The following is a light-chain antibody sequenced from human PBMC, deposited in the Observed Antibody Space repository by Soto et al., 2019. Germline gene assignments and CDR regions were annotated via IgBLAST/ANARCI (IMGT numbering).Light chain of an antibody. CDR2: GNS. CDR3: QSYDSCLSVM. V-gene: IGLV1-40*01. Sequence: QSVLTQPPSVSGAPGQRVTISCTGSSSNIGAGYDVHWYQQLPGTAPKLLIYGNSNRPSGVPDRFSGSKSGTSASLAITGLQAEDEADYYCQSYDSCLSVMFGGGPKLTVL. J-gene: IGLJ3*02. CDR1: SSNIGAGYD.